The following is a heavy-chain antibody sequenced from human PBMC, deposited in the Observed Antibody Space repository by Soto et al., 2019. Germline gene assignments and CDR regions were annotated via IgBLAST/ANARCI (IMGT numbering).Heavy chain of an antibody. CDR1: GFAFSSYA. CDR2: VSIGGST. J-gene: IGHJ4*02. CDR3: AKRRGAGGHFDY. Sequence: GSLRLSCAASGFAFSSYAMGWVRQGPGKGLEWVAVVSIGGSTHYADSVRGRFTISRDNSKNTLSLQMNSLTAEDTAVYFCAKRRGAGGHFDYWGQGALVTVSS. D-gene: IGHD2-15*01. V-gene: IGHV3-23*01.